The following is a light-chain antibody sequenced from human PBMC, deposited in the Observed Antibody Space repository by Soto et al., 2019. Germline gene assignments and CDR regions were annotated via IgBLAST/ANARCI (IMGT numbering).Light chain of an antibody. CDR3: QQHNSYSVT. J-gene: IGKJ1*01. V-gene: IGKV1-5*01. CDR2: DAS. Sequence: DIQMTQSPSTLSASVVDRVTITSRASQSISSWLAWYHQKPGKAPKLLIYDASSLERGVPSRFSGRGSGTEFTLTTSSLHPDAFAPYSCQQHNSYSVTFGQGTKVDIK. CDR1: QSISSW.